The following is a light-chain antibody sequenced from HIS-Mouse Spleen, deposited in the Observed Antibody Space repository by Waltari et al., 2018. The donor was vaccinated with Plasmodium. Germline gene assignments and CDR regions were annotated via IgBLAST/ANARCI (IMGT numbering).Light chain of an antibody. CDR3: QVWDSSTVV. J-gene: IGLJ2*01. Sequence: SYELTQPLSVSVALGQTARITCGGNNIGSKNVNWYQQKPGQAPVLVIYRDSNRPSGIPERFAGSNSGNTATLTISSAQAGDEADYYCQVWDSSTVVFGGGTKLTVL. CDR1: NIGSKN. V-gene: IGLV3-9*01. CDR2: RDS.